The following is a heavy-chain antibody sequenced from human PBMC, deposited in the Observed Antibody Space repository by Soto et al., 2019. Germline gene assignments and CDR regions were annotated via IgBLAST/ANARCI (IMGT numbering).Heavy chain of an antibody. CDR2: IYDSGSS. V-gene: IGHV4-30-4*01. Sequence: PSETLSLTCTVSGGSVSSGDYFWSWIRQPPGKGLEWIGYIYDSGSSYYNPSLKSRVTMSVDTSKNQFSLKLRSVTAADTAMYYCAREKGYFSGAKNFDSWGQGTLVTVSS. CDR3: AREKGYFSGAKNFDS. D-gene: IGHD1-26*01. J-gene: IGHJ4*02. CDR1: GGSVSSGDYF.